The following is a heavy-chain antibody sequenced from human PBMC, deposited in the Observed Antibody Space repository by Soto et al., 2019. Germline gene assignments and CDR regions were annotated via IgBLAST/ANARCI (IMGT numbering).Heavy chain of an antibody. Sequence: QVQLQESGPGLVESSGTLSLTCEVSSGSISSGNWWSWVRQPPGKGLEWIGEIYYTGATNYNPSLKRLTPMTIDKYKDQSSMNLRAATAADTAVYYCTRVFSSGSGWMYYFDFWGQGILVSVSS. CDR2: IYYTGAT. J-gene: IGHJ4*02. CDR3: TRVFSSGSGWMYYFDF. V-gene: IGHV4-4*02. CDR1: SGSISSGNW. D-gene: IGHD6-25*01.